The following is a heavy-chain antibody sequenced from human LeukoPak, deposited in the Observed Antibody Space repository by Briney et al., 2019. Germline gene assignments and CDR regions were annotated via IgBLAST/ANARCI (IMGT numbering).Heavy chain of an antibody. CDR1: GFTFSSYS. J-gene: IGHJ6*02. CDR2: ISYDGSNK. CDR3: AKGAPGGSYVYYYYGMDV. Sequence: GGSLRLSCAASGFTFSSYSMNWVRQAPGKGLEWVAVISYDGSNKYYADSVKGRFTISRDNSKNTLYLQMNSLRAEDTAVYYCAKGAPGGSYVYYYYGMDVWGQGTTVTVSS. D-gene: IGHD1-26*01. V-gene: IGHV3-30*18.